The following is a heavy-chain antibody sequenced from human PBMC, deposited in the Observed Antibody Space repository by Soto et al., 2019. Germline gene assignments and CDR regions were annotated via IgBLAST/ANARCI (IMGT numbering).Heavy chain of an antibody. J-gene: IGHJ4*02. Sequence: ASVKVSCKASGYTFTGYYIHWVRQAPGQGLEWMGWINPNGGGTNYAQKFQDWVTMTRDTSISTAYMELSRLKSDDTAVYYCARVATIFGVVPDYWGQGTLVPSPQ. V-gene: IGHV1-2*04. CDR2: INPNGGGT. CDR1: GYTFTGYY. D-gene: IGHD3-3*01. CDR3: ARVATIFGVVPDY.